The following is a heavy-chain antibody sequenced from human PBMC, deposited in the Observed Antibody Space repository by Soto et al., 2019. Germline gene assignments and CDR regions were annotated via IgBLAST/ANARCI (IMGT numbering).Heavy chain of an antibody. J-gene: IGHJ5*02. Sequence: GGSLRLSYAASGFTFRNYWMSWVRQAPGKGLEWVANIKQDGSEIYYVDAGKGRFTISRDNAQNSLYRQMNSLRAEDRAVYYCARVRDSGSYHWRRDLWGQGPLVT. D-gene: IGHD3-22*01. V-gene: IGHV3-7*03. CDR1: GFTFRNYW. CDR3: ARVRDSGSYHWRRDL. CDR2: IKQDGSEI.